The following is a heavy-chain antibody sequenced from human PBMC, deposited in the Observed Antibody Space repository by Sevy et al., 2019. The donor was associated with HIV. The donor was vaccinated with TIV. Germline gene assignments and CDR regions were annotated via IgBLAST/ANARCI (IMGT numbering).Heavy chain of an antibody. CDR2: ISYDGSNK. D-gene: IGHD6-25*01. CDR3: ARGSAFDY. V-gene: IGHV3-30-3*01. J-gene: IGHJ4*02. CDR1: GFTFSSYA. Sequence: GGSLRLSCAASGFTFSSYAMHWVRQAPGKGLEWVAVISYDGSNKYYADSVKGRFTISRDNSKNTLYLQMNSLRAEDTAVYYCARGSAFDYWGQGTLVTVSS.